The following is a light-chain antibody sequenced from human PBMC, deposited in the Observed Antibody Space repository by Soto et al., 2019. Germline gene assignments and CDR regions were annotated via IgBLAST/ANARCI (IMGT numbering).Light chain of an antibody. V-gene: IGKV1-5*03. CDR2: KAS. J-gene: IGKJ5*01. CDR1: QTISSW. CDR3: QQLYTLPFT. Sequence: DIPMTQSPSTLSGSVGDRVTITCRASQTISSWLAWYQQKPGKAPKLLIYKASTLQSGVPSRFSGSGSGTEFTLTISGLLPEDFAAYHCQQLYTLPFTFGQGTRLEI.